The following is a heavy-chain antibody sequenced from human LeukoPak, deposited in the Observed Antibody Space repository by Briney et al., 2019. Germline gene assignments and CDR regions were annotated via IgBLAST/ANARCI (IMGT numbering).Heavy chain of an antibody. J-gene: IGHJ4*02. CDR3: ARRTAVAFSYFDY. D-gene: IGHD6-19*01. CDR2: IYYSGST. Sequence: SETLSLTCTVSGGSISSSSYYWGWIRQPPGKGLEWIGSIYYSGSTYYNPSLKSRVTISVDKSKNQFSLNLSSVTAADTAVYFCARRTAVAFSYFDYWGQGTLVTVSS. V-gene: IGHV4-39*07. CDR1: GGSISSSSYY.